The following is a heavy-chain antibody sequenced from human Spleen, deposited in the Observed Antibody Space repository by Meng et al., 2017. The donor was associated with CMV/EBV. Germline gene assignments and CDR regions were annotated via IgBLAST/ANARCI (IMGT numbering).Heavy chain of an antibody. V-gene: IGHV4-34*01. CDR2: INHSGST. Sequence: QVQLQQWGAGLLKPSETLSLTCAVYGGSFSGYYWSWIRQPPGKGLEWIGEINHSGSTNYNPSLKSRVTISVDTSKSQFSLLLKSMTPEDTAMYYCVREGVAGYHYFDYWGQGTLVTVSS. CDR3: VREGVAGYHYFDY. D-gene: IGHD6-19*01. J-gene: IGHJ4*02. CDR1: GGSFSGYY.